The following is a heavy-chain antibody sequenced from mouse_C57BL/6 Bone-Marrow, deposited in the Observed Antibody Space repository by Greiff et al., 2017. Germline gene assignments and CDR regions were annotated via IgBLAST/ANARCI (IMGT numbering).Heavy chain of an antibody. Sequence: EVTLVESGGGLVKPGGSLKLSCAASGFTFSSYAMSWVRQTPEKRLEWVATISDGGSYTYYPDNVKGRFTISRDNAKNNLYLQMSHLKSEDTAMYYCASSTVVAPFAYWGQGTLVTVSA. V-gene: IGHV5-4*03. D-gene: IGHD1-1*01. CDR3: ASSTVVAPFAY. J-gene: IGHJ3*01. CDR2: ISDGGSYT. CDR1: GFTFSSYA.